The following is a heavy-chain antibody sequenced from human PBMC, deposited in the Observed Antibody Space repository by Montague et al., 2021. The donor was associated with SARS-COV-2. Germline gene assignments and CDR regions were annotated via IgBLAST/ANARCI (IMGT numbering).Heavy chain of an antibody. CDR1: GGSFSDNY. Sequence: SETLSLTCAVYGGSFSDNYWSWIRKPPGKGLEWIGEINHRGTSNYNPSHKSRVSTSVDTSKNQFSLYLGSVTAADTAVYYCARGRQHFNMIVVVMTGGEYYFDYWGQGTLVTVSS. V-gene: IGHV4-34*01. CDR2: INHRGTS. J-gene: IGHJ4*02. D-gene: IGHD3-22*01. CDR3: ARGRQHFNMIVVVMTGGEYYFDY.